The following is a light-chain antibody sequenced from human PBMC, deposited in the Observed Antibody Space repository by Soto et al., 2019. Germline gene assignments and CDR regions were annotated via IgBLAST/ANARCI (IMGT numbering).Light chain of an antibody. J-gene: IGKJ5*01. CDR3: QQRSNWIT. CDR1: QSVDSY. CDR2: DAS. V-gene: IGKV3-11*01. Sequence: EIVMTQSPATLSVSPGDGATLSCRASQSVDSYLAWYQQKPGQAPRLLIYDASKRATGIPARFSGSGSGTDFTLTISNLEPEDFAVYYCQQRSNWITFGQGTRLEIK.